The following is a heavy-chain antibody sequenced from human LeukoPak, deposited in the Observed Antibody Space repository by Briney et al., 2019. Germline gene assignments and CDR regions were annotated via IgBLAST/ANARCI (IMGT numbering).Heavy chain of an antibody. V-gene: IGHV3-23*01. Sequence: GGSLRLSCTTSGFTFSGSTIYWVRQASGKGLEWVSAISGSGGSTYYADSVKGRFTISRDNSKNTLYLQMNSLRAEDTAVYYCAKVETYYDFWSGYPDYWGQGTLVTVSS. CDR3: AKVETYYDFWSGYPDY. D-gene: IGHD3-3*01. CDR2: ISGSGGST. CDR1: GFTFSGST. J-gene: IGHJ4*02.